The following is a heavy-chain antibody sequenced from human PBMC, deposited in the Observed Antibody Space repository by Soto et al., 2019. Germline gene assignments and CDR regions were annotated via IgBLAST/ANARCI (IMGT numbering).Heavy chain of an antibody. CDR3: ARVKRLYGTYSSWFDP. V-gene: IGHV4-61*08. CDR1: GDSVNCGAHY. Sequence: QVQLQESGPGLVKPSETLSLTCIVSGDSVNCGAHYWSWIRQSSGRGLEWSGYISSSGTNTYSPSLRSRIIISSDTSRNLFSLRLTSVTAADTAIYYCARVKRLYGTYSSWFDPWGQGTLVTVSS. D-gene: IGHD1-1*01. J-gene: IGHJ5*02. CDR2: ISSSGTN.